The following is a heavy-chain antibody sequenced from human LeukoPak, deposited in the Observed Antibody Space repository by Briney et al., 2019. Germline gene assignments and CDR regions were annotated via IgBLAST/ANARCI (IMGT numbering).Heavy chain of an antibody. Sequence: GGSLRLSCAASGFAFSDYTMNWVRQAPGKGLEWVSYISSSSSPIYYADSVKGRFTISRDNAENSLYLQMNSLRAEDTAVYYCAGQYPYGNNGFDYWGQRTLVTVSS. J-gene: IGHJ4*02. D-gene: IGHD2/OR15-2a*01. CDR3: AGQYPYGNNGFDY. V-gene: IGHV3-48*01. CDR1: GFAFSDYT. CDR2: ISSSSSPI.